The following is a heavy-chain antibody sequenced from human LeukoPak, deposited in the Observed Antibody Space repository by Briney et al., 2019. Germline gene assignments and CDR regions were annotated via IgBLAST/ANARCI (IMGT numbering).Heavy chain of an antibody. J-gene: IGHJ4*02. CDR3: ARSVAVAGREDF. D-gene: IGHD6-19*01. CDR2: IRYDGSNK. CDR1: GFTFSSYG. V-gene: IGHV3-30*02. Sequence: GGSLRLSCAASGFTFSSYGMHWVRQAPGKGLEWVAFIRYDGSNKYYADSVKDRFTISRDNSKNTLYLQMNSLRAEDTATYFCARSVAVAGREDFWGQGTLVTVSS.